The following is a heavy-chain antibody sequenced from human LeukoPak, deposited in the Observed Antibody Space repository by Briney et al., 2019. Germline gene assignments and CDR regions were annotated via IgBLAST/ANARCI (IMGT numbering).Heavy chain of an antibody. CDR3: ARDQGGSGSYYNGFDY. Sequence: SETLSLTGTVSGGSISSYYWSWIRQPPGKGLEWIGYIYYSGSTDYNPSLKSRVTISVDTSKNQFSLKLSSVTAADTAVYYCARDQGGSGSYYNGFDYWGQGTLVTVSS. J-gene: IGHJ4*02. CDR2: IYYSGST. CDR1: GGSISSYY. V-gene: IGHV4-59*01. D-gene: IGHD3-10*01.